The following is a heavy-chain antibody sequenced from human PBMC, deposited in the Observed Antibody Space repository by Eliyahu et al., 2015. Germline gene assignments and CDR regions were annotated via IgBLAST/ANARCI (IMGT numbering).Heavy chain of an antibody. V-gene: IGHV3-9*01. D-gene: IGHD6-19*01. CDR1: GFTFXDFA. CDR3: AKDMGSGWTTYYHYGMDV. Sequence: EVQLVESGGGLVQPGRSLRLXCAASGFTFXDFAMHWVRQAPGKGLEWVSGISWNSGSIAYADSVRGRFTISRDNAKNSLYLQMNSLRGEDTAFYYCAKDMGSGWTTYYHYGMDVWGQGTTVTVSS. CDR2: ISWNSGSI. J-gene: IGHJ6*02.